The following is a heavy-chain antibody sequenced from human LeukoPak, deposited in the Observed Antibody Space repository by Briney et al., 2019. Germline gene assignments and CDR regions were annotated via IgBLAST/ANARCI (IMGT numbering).Heavy chain of an antibody. D-gene: IGHD3-16*01. V-gene: IGHV3-23*01. J-gene: IGHJ6*02. CDR3: AVFRGYFYAMDV. Sequence: GGSLRLSCAASGFTFSSYAMSWVRQAPGKGLEWVSAINGGGYTTYYADSAKGRFTISRDSSKNTLYLQMNCLRAEDTAVYYCAVFRGYFYAMDVWGQGTTVTVSS. CDR1: GFTFSSYA. CDR2: INGGGYTT.